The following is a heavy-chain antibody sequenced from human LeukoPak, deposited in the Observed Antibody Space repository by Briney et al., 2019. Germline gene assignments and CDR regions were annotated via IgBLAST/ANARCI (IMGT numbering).Heavy chain of an antibody. V-gene: IGHV1-2*02. Sequence: WAPVKVSCKASGYTFTGYYMHWVRQAPGQGLEWMGWINPNSGGTNYAQKFQGRVTMTRDTSISTAYMELSRLRSDDTAVYYCARDFSSWGVDAFDIWGQGTMVTVSS. J-gene: IGHJ3*02. D-gene: IGHD6-13*01. CDR1: GYTFTGYY. CDR3: ARDFSSWGVDAFDI. CDR2: INPNSGGT.